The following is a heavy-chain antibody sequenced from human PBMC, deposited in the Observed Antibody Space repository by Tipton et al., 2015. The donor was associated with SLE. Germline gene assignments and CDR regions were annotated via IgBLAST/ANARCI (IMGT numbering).Heavy chain of an antibody. CDR3: ARQVDTEAVGSWNFAF. V-gene: IGHV4-59*08. CDR2: IYNSGST. D-gene: IGHD5-18*01. CDR1: GDSVANSY. Sequence: TLSLTCSVSGDSVANSYWSWIRQPPGKGLEWIGYIYNSGSTNYNPSLKSRVTISVDASRNQLSLRLSPVTAADTAVYYCARQVDTEAVGSWNFAFWGRGTLVTVSS. J-gene: IGHJ2*01.